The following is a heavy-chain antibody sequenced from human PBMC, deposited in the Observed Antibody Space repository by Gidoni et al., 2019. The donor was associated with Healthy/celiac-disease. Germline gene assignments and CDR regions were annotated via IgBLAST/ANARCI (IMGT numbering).Heavy chain of an antibody. V-gene: IGHV4-59*01. D-gene: IGHD6-6*01. J-gene: IGHJ6*02. CDR1: GGSIRRSY. Sequence: QVQLQESGPGLVTPSETLSLTCTVSGGSIRRSYWSWIRQPPGKGLEWIGYIYYSGSTNYNPSLKSRVTISVDTSKNQFSLKLSSVTAADTAVYYCARDRGIAARRYYYYGMDVWGQGTTVTVSS. CDR2: IYYSGST. CDR3: ARDRGIAARRYYYYGMDV.